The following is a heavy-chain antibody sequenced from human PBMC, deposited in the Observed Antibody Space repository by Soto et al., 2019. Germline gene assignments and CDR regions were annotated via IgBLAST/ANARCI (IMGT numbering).Heavy chain of an antibody. V-gene: IGHV1-18*01. CDR3: ARVSSGWHYFDY. CDR2: ISAYNGNT. J-gene: IGHJ4*02. Sequence: ASVKVSCKASGYTFTSYGISWVRQAPGQGLEWMGWISAYNGNTNYAQKYQGRVTITADASTSTAYMELSSLRSEDTAVYYCARVSSGWHYFDYWGQGTLVTVSS. CDR1: GYTFTSYG. D-gene: IGHD6-19*01.